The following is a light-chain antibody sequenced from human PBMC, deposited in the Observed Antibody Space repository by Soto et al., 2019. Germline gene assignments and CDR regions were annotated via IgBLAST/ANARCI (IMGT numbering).Light chain of an antibody. CDR1: QSVSSY. CDR3: QQYASSPLLT. J-gene: IGKJ4*01. V-gene: IGKV3-20*01. CDR2: GTS. Sequence: EIVLTQSPVTLSLSPGERATLSCRASQSVSSYLAWYQQKPGQAPRLLIFGTSTRATGIPDRFSGSGSGTDFTLSISRLEPEDFAVYYCQQYASSPLLTFGGGTKVDIK.